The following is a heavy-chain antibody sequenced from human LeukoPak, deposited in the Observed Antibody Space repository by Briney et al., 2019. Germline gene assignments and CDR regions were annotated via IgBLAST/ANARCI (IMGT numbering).Heavy chain of an antibody. CDR2: ISYDGSNK. CDR3: ARGPYRLLDY. Sequence: PGRSLRLSCAASGFTFSSYAMHWVRQAPGKGLEWVAVISYDGSNKYYADSVKGRFTISRDNSKNTLYLQMNSLRAEDTAVYYCARGPYRLLDYWGQGTLVTVSS. V-gene: IGHV3-30*01. D-gene: IGHD3-16*01. J-gene: IGHJ4*02. CDR1: GFTFSSYA.